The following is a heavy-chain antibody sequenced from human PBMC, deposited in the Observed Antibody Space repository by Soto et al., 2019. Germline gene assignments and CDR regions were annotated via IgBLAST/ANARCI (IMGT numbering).Heavy chain of an antibody. D-gene: IGHD3-22*01. V-gene: IGHV3-15*07. CDR1: GFGFNTAL. Sequence: GGSLRLSCAASGFGFNTALMNWVRQAPGKGLEWVGRIYSGGTTDYAAPVKGRFTISRDDSKSTVYLHVDTLKTEDTGVYYCTAGIYDSGGVDYWGQGTLVTVSS. J-gene: IGHJ4*02. CDR3: TAGIYDSGGVDY. CDR2: IYSGGTT.